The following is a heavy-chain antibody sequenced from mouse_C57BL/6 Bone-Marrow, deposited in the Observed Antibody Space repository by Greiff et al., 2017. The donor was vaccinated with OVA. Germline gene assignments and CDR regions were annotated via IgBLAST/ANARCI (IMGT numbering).Heavy chain of an antibody. CDR3: ARRWYSSYERGAWFAY. CDR1: GYTFTSYG. J-gene: IGHJ3*01. D-gene: IGHD1-1*01. CDR2: IYPRSGNT. Sequence: QVQLQQSGAELARPGASVKLSCKASGYTFTSYGISWVKQRTGQGLEWIGEIYPRSGNTYYNEKFKGKATLTADKSSSAAYMKLRSLTSEDSAVYFCARRWYSSYERGAWFAYWGQGTPVTVSA. V-gene: IGHV1-81*01.